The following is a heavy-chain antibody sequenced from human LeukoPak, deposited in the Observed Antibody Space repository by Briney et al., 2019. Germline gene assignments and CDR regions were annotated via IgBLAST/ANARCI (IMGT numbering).Heavy chain of an antibody. V-gene: IGHV3-7*01. CDR1: GVTLSDHH. J-gene: IGHJ4*02. CDR3: ARHLLRGQNFDY. Sequence: QPGGSLRLSCAASGVTLSDHHMDWVRQAPGQGLEWVASIKDDGSDKYYLDSVRGRFTISRDNAEDSLYLQLDDLRAEDTAVFYCARHLLRGQNFDYWGQGTLVTVSS. CDR2: IKDDGSDK.